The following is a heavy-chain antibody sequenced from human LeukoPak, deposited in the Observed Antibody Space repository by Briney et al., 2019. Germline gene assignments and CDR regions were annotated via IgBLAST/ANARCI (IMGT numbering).Heavy chain of an antibody. J-gene: IGHJ6*04. D-gene: IGHD5-18*01. CDR1: GYTFTGYY. Sequence: ASVKVSCKASGYTFTGYYMHWVRQAPGQGLEWMGWINPNSGDTNYAQKFQGWVTMTRDTSISTAYMELSRLRSDDTAVYYCARGGDTGSDGMDVWGKGTTVTVSS. CDR3: ARGGDTGSDGMDV. V-gene: IGHV1-2*04. CDR2: INPNSGDT.